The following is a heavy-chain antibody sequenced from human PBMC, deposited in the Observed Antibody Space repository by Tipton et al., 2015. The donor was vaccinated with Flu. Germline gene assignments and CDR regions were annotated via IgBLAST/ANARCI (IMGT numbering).Heavy chain of an antibody. CDR3: AGTGY. J-gene: IGHJ4*02. V-gene: IGHV4-61*02. CDR2: IYTSGST. CDR1: GGSISSSSYY. D-gene: IGHD3-10*01. Sequence: LRLSCTVSGGSISSSSYYWSWIRQPAGKGLEWIGRIYTSGSTNYNPSLKSRVTISVDTSKNQFSLKLSSVTAADTAVYYCAGTGYWGRGTLVTVSS.